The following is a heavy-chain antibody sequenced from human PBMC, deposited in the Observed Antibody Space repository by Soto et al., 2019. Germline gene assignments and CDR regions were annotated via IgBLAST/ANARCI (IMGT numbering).Heavy chain of an antibody. V-gene: IGHV1-8*02. CDR3: ARGGRHSDIWTGNGAHGMDV. CDR2: MNPNSGNT. CDR1: GYILSDYC. D-gene: IGHD3-9*01. Sequence: ASVKVSCKSSGYILSDYCIHWVRQATGQGLEWMGWMNPNSGNTGYAQKFQGRVTMTRNNSISTAYMEVSSLRSEDTAVYYCARGGRHSDIWTGNGAHGMDVWGQGTTVTVSS. J-gene: IGHJ6*02.